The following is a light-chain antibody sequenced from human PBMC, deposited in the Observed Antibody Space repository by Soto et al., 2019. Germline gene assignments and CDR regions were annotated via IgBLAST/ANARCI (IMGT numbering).Light chain of an antibody. J-gene: IGLJ1*01. V-gene: IGLV2-14*01. CDR2: DVT. CDR1: SSDVGDYNY. CDR3: NSYTSGSTLHV. Sequence: QSALTQPASVSGSPGQSITISCTGTSSDVGDYNYDSWYQQHPGKAPQLLIYDVTNRPSGVSNRFSGSKSGNTASLTISGLQAEDEADYYCNSYTSGSTLHVFGTGTKLTVL.